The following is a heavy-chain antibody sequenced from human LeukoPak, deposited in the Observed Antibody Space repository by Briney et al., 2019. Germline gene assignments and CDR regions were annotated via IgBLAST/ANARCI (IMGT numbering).Heavy chain of an antibody. Sequence: PSETLSLTCTVSGGSISSYYWSWIRQPPGKGLEWIGYIYYSGSTNYNPSLKSRVTISVDTSKNQFSLKLSSVTAADTAVYYCARDSVPPPNYYDSSGYPWYYYMDVWGKGTTVTISS. J-gene: IGHJ6*03. CDR1: GGSISSYY. CDR2: IYYSGST. CDR3: ARDSVPPPNYYDSSGYPWYYYMDV. D-gene: IGHD3-22*01. V-gene: IGHV4-59*12.